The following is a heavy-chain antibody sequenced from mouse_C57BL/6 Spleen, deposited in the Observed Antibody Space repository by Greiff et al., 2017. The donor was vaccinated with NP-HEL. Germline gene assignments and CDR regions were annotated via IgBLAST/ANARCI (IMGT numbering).Heavy chain of an antibody. CDR1: GFTFSDYY. J-gene: IGHJ3*01. CDR3: ARDDYDGSSAGWFAY. D-gene: IGHD1-1*01. V-gene: IGHV5-16*01. CDR2: INYDGSST. Sequence: EVKLVESEGGLVQPGSSMKLSCTASGFTFSDYYMAWVRQVPEKGLEWVANINYDGSSTYYLDSLKSRFIISRDNAKNILYLQMSSLKSEDTATYYCARDDYDGSSAGWFAYWGQGTLVTVSA.